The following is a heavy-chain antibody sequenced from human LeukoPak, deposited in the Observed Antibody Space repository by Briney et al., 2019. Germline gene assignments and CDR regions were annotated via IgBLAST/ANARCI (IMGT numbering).Heavy chain of an antibody. Sequence: GGSLRLSCAASGFTFSSYSINWVRQAPGKGLEWVSSISSSSSYIFYADSVKGRFTISRDNSKNSLYLQMNSLRAEDTAVYYCARGYKAMAQGWFDYWGQGTLVTVSS. CDR3: ARGYKAMAQGWFDY. J-gene: IGHJ4*02. CDR1: GFTFSSYS. V-gene: IGHV3-21*01. CDR2: ISSSSSYI. D-gene: IGHD5-18*01.